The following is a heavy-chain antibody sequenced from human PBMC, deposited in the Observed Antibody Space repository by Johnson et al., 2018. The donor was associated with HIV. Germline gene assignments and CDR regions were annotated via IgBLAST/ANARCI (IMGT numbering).Heavy chain of an antibody. Sequence: VQLVESGGGLVKPGGSLRLSCAASGFTFSDYYMSWIRQAPGKGLVWVSRMNGDGKSTTYADSVKGRFTISRDNAKNTLYLQMNSLRAEDTAVYYCAREQELIGERAFDIWGQGTMVTVSS. CDR1: GFTFSDYY. J-gene: IGHJ3*02. D-gene: IGHD6-13*01. CDR3: AREQELIGERAFDI. CDR2: MNGDGKST. V-gene: IGHV3-74*01.